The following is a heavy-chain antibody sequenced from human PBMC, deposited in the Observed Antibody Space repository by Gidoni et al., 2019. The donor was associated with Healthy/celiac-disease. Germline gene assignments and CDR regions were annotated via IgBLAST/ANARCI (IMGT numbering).Heavy chain of an antibody. J-gene: IGHJ4*02. V-gene: IGHV1-2*02. CDR3: ARAASTTVVTPDY. D-gene: IGHD4-17*01. CDR1: GYTFTGYY. Sequence: QVQLVQSGAEVKKPGASVKCSCKASGYTFTGYYMHWVRQAPGQGLEWMGWINPNSGGTNDAQKFQGRVTMTRDTSISTAYMELSRLRSDDTAVYYWARAASTTVVTPDYWGQGTLVTVSS. CDR2: INPNSGGT.